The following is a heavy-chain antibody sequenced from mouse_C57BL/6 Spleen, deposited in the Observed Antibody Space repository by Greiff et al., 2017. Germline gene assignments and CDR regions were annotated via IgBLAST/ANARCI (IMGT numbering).Heavy chain of an antibody. CDR3: AREGVYDGGDYFDY. CDR2: IYPSDSET. Sequence: QVQLQQPGAELVRPGSSVKLSCKASGYTFTSYWMDWVKQRPGQGLEWIGNIYPSDSETHYNQKFKDKATLTVDKSSSTAYMQLSSLTSEDSAVYYCAREGVYDGGDYFDYWGQGTTLTVSS. D-gene: IGHD2-3*01. V-gene: IGHV1-61*01. J-gene: IGHJ2*01. CDR1: GYTFTSYW.